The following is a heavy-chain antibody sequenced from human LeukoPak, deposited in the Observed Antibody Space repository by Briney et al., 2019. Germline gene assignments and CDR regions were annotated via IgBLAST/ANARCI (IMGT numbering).Heavy chain of an antibody. CDR1: GYSFTSFW. D-gene: IGHD6-6*01. Sequence: GESLKISCKSSGYSFTSFWIGWVRQVPGKGLERLGIIYPGDSDTTYSPSFQGQVTISADKSISTAYLQWSSLKASDTAMYYCARHGNGQLAPFDYWGQGTLVTVSS. CDR2: IYPGDSDT. CDR3: ARHGNGQLAPFDY. V-gene: IGHV5-51*01. J-gene: IGHJ4*02.